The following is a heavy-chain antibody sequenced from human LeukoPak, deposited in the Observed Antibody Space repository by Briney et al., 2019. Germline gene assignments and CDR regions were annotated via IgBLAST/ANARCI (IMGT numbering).Heavy chain of an antibody. J-gene: IGHJ4*02. D-gene: IGHD1-7*01. CDR1: GFTFSSYG. V-gene: IGHV3-30*18. CDR2: ISYDGSNK. CDR3: AKDWELGKQPYFDY. Sequence: PGGSLRLSCAASGFTFSSYGMHWVRQAPGKGLEWVAVISYDGSNKYYADSVKGRFTISRDNSRNTLYLQMNSLRAEDTAVYYCAKDWELGKQPYFDYWGQGTLVTVSS.